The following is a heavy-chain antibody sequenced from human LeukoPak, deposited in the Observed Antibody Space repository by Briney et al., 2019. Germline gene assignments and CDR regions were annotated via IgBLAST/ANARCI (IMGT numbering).Heavy chain of an antibody. J-gene: IGHJ4*02. D-gene: IGHD1-26*01. CDR1: DASISGYY. V-gene: IGHV4-59*01. Sequence: SETLSLTCTVSDASISGYYWSWVRQPPGKGLEWIGSIHFSGSTNCNPSLRSRVTISVDTSKNQLSLKLSSVTAADTAVYYCARDLGGIYFDYWGQGTLVTVSS. CDR2: IHFSGST. CDR3: ARDLGGIYFDY.